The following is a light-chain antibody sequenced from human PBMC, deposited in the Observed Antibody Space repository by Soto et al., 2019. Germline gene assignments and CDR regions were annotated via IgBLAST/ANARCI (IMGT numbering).Light chain of an antibody. J-gene: IGKJ1*01. CDR1: QSVSSSY. Sequence: ELVITHSPGTLSLSPGERATLSCRASQSVSSSYQAWYQQKPGQAPRLLIYATSSRAIGIPDRFSGSGSGTDFTLTISRLEPEDFAVYYCQQYGSSQWTFVQETKVEIK. CDR3: QQYGSSQWT. V-gene: IGKV3-20*01. CDR2: ATS.